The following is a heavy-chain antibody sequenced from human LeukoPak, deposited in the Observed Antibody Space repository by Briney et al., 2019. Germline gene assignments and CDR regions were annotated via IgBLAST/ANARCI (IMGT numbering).Heavy chain of an antibody. D-gene: IGHD1-26*01. V-gene: IGHV3-48*01. Sequence: PGGSLRLSCAASGFTFTSYSMNWVRQAPGKGLEWVSYISSSSSTIYYADSVKGRFTISRDNAKNSLYLQMNSLRAEDTAVYYCARKYSGSYQYYFDYWGQGTLVTVSS. CDR3: ARKYSGSYQYYFDY. CDR2: ISSSSSTI. CDR1: GFTFTSYS. J-gene: IGHJ4*02.